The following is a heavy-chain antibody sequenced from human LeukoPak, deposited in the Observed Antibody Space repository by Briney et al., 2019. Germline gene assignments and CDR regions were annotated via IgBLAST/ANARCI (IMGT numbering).Heavy chain of an antibody. Sequence: GGSLRLSCAASGFTFSCYAMHWVRQAPGKGLEWVAVISYDGSNKYYADSVKGRFTISRDNSKNTLYLQMNSLRAEDTAVYYCARASSTTLEMATITHYWGQGNPGHRLL. V-gene: IGHV3-30-3*01. CDR2: ISYDGSNK. J-gene: IGHJ4*02. CDR3: ARASSTTLEMATITHY. CDR1: GFTFSCYA. D-gene: IGHD5-24*01.